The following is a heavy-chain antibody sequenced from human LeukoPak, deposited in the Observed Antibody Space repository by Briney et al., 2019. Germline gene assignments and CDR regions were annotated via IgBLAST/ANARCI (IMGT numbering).Heavy chain of an antibody. V-gene: IGHV3-33*01. D-gene: IGHD2-15*01. CDR1: GFTFSSYG. Sequence: PGGSLRLSCAASGFTFSSYGMHWVRQAPGKGLEWVAVIWYDGSNKYYADSVKGRFTISRDNSKNTLYLQMNSLRAEDTAVYYCARDWRGGYYYYMDVWGKGTTVTVSS. CDR3: ARDWRGGYYYYMDV. J-gene: IGHJ6*03. CDR2: IWYDGSNK.